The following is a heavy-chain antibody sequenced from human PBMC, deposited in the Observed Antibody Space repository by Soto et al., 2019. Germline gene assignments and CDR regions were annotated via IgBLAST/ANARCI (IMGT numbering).Heavy chain of an antibody. CDR2: IIPMVGMA. V-gene: IGHV1-69*02. CDR1: GDTFSFYT. CDR3: ATNYGSGSTHFDY. Sequence: QVQLVQSGAEVKKPGSSVRLSCTASGDTFSFYTISWVRQVPGQGPEWMGRIIPMVGMADYPQKFQGRVTISADKSTSTAYMVLSSLRSDDTAVYFCATNYGSGSTHFDYWGQGTLVTVSS. J-gene: IGHJ4*02. D-gene: IGHD3-10*01.